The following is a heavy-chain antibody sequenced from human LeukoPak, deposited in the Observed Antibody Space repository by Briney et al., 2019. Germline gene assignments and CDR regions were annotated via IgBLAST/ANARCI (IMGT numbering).Heavy chain of an antibody. J-gene: IGHJ6*02. D-gene: IGHD2-2*01. CDR2: ISSSGSTI. CDR1: GFTFSDYY. Sequence: GGSLRLSCAASGFTFSDYYMSWIRQAPGKGLEWVSYISSSGSTIYYADSVKGRFTISRDNAKNSLYLQMNSLRAEDTAVYCCARDQIVVVPAAIPNYYYYGMDVWGQGTTVTVSS. CDR3: ARDQIVVVPAAIPNYYYYGMDV. V-gene: IGHV3-11*01.